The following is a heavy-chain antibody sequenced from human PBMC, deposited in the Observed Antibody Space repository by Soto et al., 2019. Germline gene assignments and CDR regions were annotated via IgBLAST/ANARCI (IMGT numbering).Heavy chain of an antibody. CDR1: GYTFTRNA. J-gene: IGHJ4*02. CDR2: IDAGNGNT. CDR3: ARSETHYSRFDY. V-gene: IGHV1-3*01. Sequence: QVQLVQSGAEVKKPGASVKVSCKASGYTFTRNAIHWVRQAPGQRLEWIGKIDAGNGNTKYSEKFQGRVTITRDTSASAAYMELSTLRSEDTSIYFCARSETHYSRFDYWGQGTLVTVSS. D-gene: IGHD2-21*01.